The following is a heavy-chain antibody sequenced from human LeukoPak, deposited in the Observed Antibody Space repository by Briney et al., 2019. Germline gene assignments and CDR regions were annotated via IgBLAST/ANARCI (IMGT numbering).Heavy chain of an antibody. CDR2: ISASGGST. V-gene: IGHV3-23*01. J-gene: IGHJ4*02. CDR3: ARDQGSGWNLDY. CDR1: GFTFSSSA. D-gene: IGHD6-19*01. Sequence: GGSLRLSCAASGFTFSSSAMSWVRQVPGKGLEWVSGISASGGSTNYADSVRGRFTISRDNSRNTLDLQMNGLRAEDTAVYYCARDQGSGWNLDYWGQGTLVTVSS.